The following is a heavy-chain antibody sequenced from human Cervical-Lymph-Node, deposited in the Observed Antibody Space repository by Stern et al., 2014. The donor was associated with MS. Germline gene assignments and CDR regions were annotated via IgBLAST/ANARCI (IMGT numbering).Heavy chain of an antibody. CDR1: GYTLTELS. Sequence: QLVQSGAEVKKPGASVKVSCKVSGYTLTELSMHWVRQAPGKGLEWMGGFDPEDSETIYAQKFQGRVTMTEDTSTDTAYMDLSSLRSEDTAVYHCATHVYCGGGSCQAYRGGPFHYWGQGTLVTVSS. J-gene: IGHJ4*02. V-gene: IGHV1-24*01. D-gene: IGHD2-15*01. CDR3: ATHVYCGGGSCQAYRGGPFHY. CDR2: FDPEDSET.